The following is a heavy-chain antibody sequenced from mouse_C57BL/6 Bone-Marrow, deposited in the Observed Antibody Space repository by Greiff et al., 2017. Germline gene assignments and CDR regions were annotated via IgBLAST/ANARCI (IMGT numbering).Heavy chain of an antibody. D-gene: IGHD1-1*01. J-gene: IGHJ1*03. Sequence: QVQLQQSGAELVKPGASVKLSCKASGYTFTEYTIHWVKQRSGQGLEWIGWFYPGSGSIKYNEKFKDKATLTADKSSSTVYMELSRLTSEDSAVYFCARHEGNYYGSSHWYFDVWGTGTTVTVSS. CDR2: FYPGSGSI. CDR3: ARHEGNYYGSSHWYFDV. CDR1: GYTFTEYT. V-gene: IGHV1-62-2*01.